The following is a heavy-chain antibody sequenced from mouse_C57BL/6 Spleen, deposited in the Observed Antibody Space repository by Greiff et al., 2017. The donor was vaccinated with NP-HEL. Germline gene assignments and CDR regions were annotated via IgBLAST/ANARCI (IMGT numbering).Heavy chain of an antibody. D-gene: IGHD1-1*01. CDR2: INPRTGGT. CDR3: AKSYYGSRYAMDY. J-gene: IGHJ4*01. CDR1: GYSFTGYY. V-gene: IGHV1-43*01. Sequence: EVQLQQSGPELVKPGASVKISCKASGYSFTGYYMHWVKQSSEKSLEWIGEINPRTGGTSYNQKFKGKATLTVDKSSSTAYMQLKSLTSEDSAVYYCAKSYYGSRYAMDYWGQGTSVTVSS.